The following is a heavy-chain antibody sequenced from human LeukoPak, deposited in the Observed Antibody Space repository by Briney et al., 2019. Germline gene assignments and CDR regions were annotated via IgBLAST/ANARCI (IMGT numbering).Heavy chain of an antibody. V-gene: IGHV3-33*06. D-gene: IGHD1-7*01. CDR1: GFTFSSYG. J-gene: IGHJ4*02. CDR3: AKMRGGTKDGLDY. Sequence: GGSLRLSCAASGFTFSSYGMHWVRQAPGKGLEWVAVIWYDGSNKYYADSGKGRFTISRDNSKNTLYLQMNSLRAEDTAVYYCAKMRGGTKDGLDYWGQGTLVTVSS. CDR2: IWYDGSNK.